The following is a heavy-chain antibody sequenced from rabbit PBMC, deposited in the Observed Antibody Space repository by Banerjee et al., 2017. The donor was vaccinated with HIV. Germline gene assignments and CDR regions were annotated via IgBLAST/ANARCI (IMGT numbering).Heavy chain of an antibody. CDR3: ARGIETMTSNL. CDR2: IWNGNGNT. CDR1: GIDFSNYYY. D-gene: IGHD2-1*01. J-gene: IGHJ4*01. V-gene: IGHV1S45*01. Sequence: QEQLVESGGGLVQPEGSLTLTCTASGIDFSNYYYMCWVRQAPGKGLEWIGCIWNGNGNTYFASWAKGRFTISKTSSTTVTLQMTSLTAADTATYFCARGIETMTSNLWGQGTLVTVS.